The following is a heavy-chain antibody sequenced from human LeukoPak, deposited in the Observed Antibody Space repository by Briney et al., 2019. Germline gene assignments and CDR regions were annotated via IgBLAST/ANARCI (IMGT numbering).Heavy chain of an antibody. CDR1: GYTFTSYG. CDR2: ISAYNGNT. V-gene: IGHV1-18*01. CDR3: ARDNDYYYGSGSYSPQFDP. D-gene: IGHD3-10*01. Sequence: ASVKVSCKPSGYTFTSYGISWVRQAPGQGLEWMGWISAYNGNTNYAQNLQGRVTLTADTSTSTAYMELRSLRSDDTAVYYCARDNDYYYGSGSYSPQFDPWGQGTLVTVSS. J-gene: IGHJ5*01.